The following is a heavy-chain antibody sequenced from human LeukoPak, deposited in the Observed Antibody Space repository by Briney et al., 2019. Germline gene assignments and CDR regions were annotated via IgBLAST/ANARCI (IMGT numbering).Heavy chain of an antibody. CDR2: INHSGST. V-gene: IGHV4-34*01. CDR1: GGSFSDYY. CDR3: ASNTGTVFDY. J-gene: IGHJ4*02. Sequence: SETLSLTCAVYGGSFSDYYWSWIRQPPGKGLEWIGEINHSGSTNYNPSLKSRVTISVDTSKNQFSLKLSSVTAADTAVYYCASNTGTVFDYWGQGALVTVSS. D-gene: IGHD7-27*01.